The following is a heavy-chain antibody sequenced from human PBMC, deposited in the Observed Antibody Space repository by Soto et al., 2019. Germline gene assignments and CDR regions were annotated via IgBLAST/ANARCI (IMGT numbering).Heavy chain of an antibody. D-gene: IGHD3-10*01. CDR3: ARDAPYGSGSGNWFDP. CDR1: GFTFSTYS. CDR2: ISSSSSTI. V-gene: IGHV3-48*02. J-gene: IGHJ5*02. Sequence: EVQLVESGGGLVQPGGSLRLSCAASGFTFSTYSMNWFRQAPGKGLEWVSYISSSSSTIYYADSVKGRFTISRDNAKNSLYLQMNSLRDEDTAVYYCARDAPYGSGSGNWFDPWGQGTLVTVSS.